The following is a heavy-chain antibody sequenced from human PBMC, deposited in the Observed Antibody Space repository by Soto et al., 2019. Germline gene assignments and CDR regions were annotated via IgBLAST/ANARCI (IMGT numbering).Heavy chain of an antibody. V-gene: IGHV1-18*01. CDR2: ISAYNGNT. CDR3: ARALAAGLVDY. D-gene: IGHD6-19*01. Sequence: QVQLVQSGAEMKKPGASVKVSCKASGYTFTSYGISWVRQAPGQGLEWMGWISAYNGNTNYAQMLQVRVTMTTDTSTRTAYMELRSLTSDDTAVYYCARALAAGLVDYWGQGTLVTVSS. J-gene: IGHJ4*02. CDR1: GYTFTSYG.